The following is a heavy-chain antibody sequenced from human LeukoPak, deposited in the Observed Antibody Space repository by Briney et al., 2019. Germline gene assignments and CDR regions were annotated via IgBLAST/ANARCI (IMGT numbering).Heavy chain of an antibody. CDR3: AREVATIGYYFDY. J-gene: IGHJ4*02. Sequence: SQTLSLTCAVSGGSISSGGYSWSWIRQPPGKGLEWIEYIYHSGSTYYNPSLKSRVTISVDRSKNQFSLKLSSVTAADTAVYYCAREVATIGYYFDYWGQGTLVTVSS. CDR1: GGSISSGGYS. V-gene: IGHV4-30-2*01. CDR2: IYHSGST. D-gene: IGHD5-12*01.